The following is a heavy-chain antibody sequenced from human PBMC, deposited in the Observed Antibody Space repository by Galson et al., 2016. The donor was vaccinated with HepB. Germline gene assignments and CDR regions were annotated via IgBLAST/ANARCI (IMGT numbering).Heavy chain of an antibody. V-gene: IGHV3-7*03. CDR1: GFTFTNYW. CDR3: ARRVRRQLVWYYYYSMYV. J-gene: IGHJ6*03. D-gene: IGHD6-6*01. Sequence: SLRLSCAASGFTFTNYWMSWVRQAPGKGLEWVAIITHDGSAKYYADSVTGRFTISRDNAKNSLYLQMSSQRAEDTAIYYCARRVRRQLVWYYYYSMYVWGQGTTVTVSS. CDR2: ITHDGSAK.